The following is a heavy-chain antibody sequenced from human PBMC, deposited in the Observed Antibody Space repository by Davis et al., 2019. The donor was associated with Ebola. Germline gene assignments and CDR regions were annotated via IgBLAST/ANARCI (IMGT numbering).Heavy chain of an antibody. CDR2: IIPIFGTA. D-gene: IGHD5-24*01. Sequence: SVKVSCKASGGTFSSYAISWVRQAPGQGLEWMGGIIPIFGTANYAQKFQGRVTITADESTSTAYMELSSLRSEDTAVYYCATKRWLQVYYFDYWGQGTLVTVSS. CDR3: ATKRWLQVYYFDY. V-gene: IGHV1-69*13. J-gene: IGHJ4*02. CDR1: GGTFSSYA.